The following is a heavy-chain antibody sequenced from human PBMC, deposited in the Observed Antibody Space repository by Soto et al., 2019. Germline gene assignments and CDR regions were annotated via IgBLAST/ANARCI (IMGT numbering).Heavy chain of an antibody. Sequence: GGSLRAPNAASGFTVEHYSMHWCRQAPATGLASVSSLTNNNDYTYYADSVKGRFTLHRDNAKNSLYLHMNSLRAEDTAVYYRAREQYRVDMVTTQVHRWFDPWGQGT. V-gene: IGHV3-21*03. CDR3: AREQYRVDMVTTQVHRWFDP. D-gene: IGHD5-12*01. J-gene: IGHJ5*02. CDR2: LTNNNDYT. CDR1: GFTVEHYS.